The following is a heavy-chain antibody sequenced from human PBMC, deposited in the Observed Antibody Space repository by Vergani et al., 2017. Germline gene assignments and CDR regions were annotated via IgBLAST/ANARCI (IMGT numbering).Heavy chain of an antibody. CDR2: IYYSGST. J-gene: IGHJ4*02. D-gene: IGHD6-19*01. CDR1: GGSISSSSYY. Sequence: QVQLQQWGAGLLKPSETLSLTCTVSGGSISSSSYYWGWIRQPPGKGLEWIGSIYYSGSTYYNPSLKSRVTISVDTSKNQFSLKLSSVTAADTAVYYCARGTAVAGTFDYWGQGTLVTVSS. CDR3: ARGTAVAGTFDY. V-gene: IGHV4-39*07.